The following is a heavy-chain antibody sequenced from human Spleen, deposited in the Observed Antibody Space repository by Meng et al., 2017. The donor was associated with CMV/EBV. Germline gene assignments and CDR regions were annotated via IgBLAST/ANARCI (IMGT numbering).Heavy chain of an antibody. J-gene: IGHJ4*02. D-gene: IGHD6-13*01. CDR1: GFTFSSYW. V-gene: IGHV3-7*03. CDR2: IKQDGSEK. Sequence: GESLKISCAASGFTFSSYWMSWVRQAPGKGLEWVANIKQDGSEKYYVDSVKGRFTISRDNAKNSLYLQMNSLRAEDTAIYYCAKDFESGITAAGTEYWGQGTLVTVSS. CDR3: AKDFESGITAAGTEY.